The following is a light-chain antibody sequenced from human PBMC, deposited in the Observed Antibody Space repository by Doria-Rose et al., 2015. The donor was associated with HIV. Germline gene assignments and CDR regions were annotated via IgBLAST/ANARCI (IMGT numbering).Light chain of an antibody. CDR3: HQYGTSWT. V-gene: IGKV3-20*01. CDR2: DGS. Sequence: TQSPGTLSLSPGEGATLSCRASQSFSSTYLAWYQQKPGQAPSLLIYDGSTSATGIPGRFSASGSGTDFTLTINRLEPEDFALYYCHQYGTSWTFGQGTKVEI. J-gene: IGKJ1*01. CDR1: QSFSSTY.